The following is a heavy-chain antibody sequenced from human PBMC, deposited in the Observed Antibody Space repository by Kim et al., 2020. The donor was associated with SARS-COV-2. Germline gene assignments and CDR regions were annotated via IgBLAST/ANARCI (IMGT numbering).Heavy chain of an antibody. CDR3: VKAHWQIERALDS. Sequence: GGSLRLSCDASGFTFSNFAMSWVRQAPGKGLEWVALIFPLGETTHYADSAKGRFTLSRDNSKSTVNLQMNSLRAEDTAVYYCVKAHWQIERALDSRGQGTLVTVSS. CDR2: IFPLGETT. D-gene: IGHD2-21*01. J-gene: IGHJ4*02. CDR1: GFTFSNFA. V-gene: IGHV3-23*01.